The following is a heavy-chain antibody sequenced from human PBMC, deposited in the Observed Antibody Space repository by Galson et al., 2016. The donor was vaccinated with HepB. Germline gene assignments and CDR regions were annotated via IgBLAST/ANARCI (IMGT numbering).Heavy chain of an antibody. CDR3: ARGRHYCRDRNCYLDGADS. D-gene: IGHD2-15*01. J-gene: IGHJ4*02. V-gene: IGHV1-18*01. CDR1: GYTFTSYA. Sequence: SVKVSCKASGYTFTSYAISWVRQAPGQGLEWMGWITAYNGNSNYAQKLQDKVTLTTDTSTSTAYMELRSLRSDDTAVYYCARGRHYCRDRNCYLDGADSWGQGTLVTVSS. CDR2: ITAYNGNS.